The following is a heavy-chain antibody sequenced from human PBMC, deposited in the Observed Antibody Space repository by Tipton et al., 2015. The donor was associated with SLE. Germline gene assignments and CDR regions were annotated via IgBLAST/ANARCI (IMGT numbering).Heavy chain of an antibody. Sequence: TLSLTCTVSGASLSSFFWAWIRQPPGKGLEWIGEINHSGNTNFNPSLGSRVTVSVDTSNNQFSLKLKSVSAADTAVYYCARGPYGPAASYDYWGQGSLVTVSS. CDR3: ARGPYGPAASYDY. CDR1: GASLSSFF. D-gene: IGHD2-2*01. CDR2: INHSGNT. J-gene: IGHJ4*02. V-gene: IGHV4-34*01.